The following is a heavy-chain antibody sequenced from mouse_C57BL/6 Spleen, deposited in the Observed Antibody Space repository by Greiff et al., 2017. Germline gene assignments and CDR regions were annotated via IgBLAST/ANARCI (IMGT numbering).Heavy chain of an antibody. Sequence: EVQLQQSGPELVKPGASVKIPCKASGYTFTDYNMDWVKQSHGKSLAWIGDINPNNGGTIYNQKFKGKATLPVDKSSSTAYMELRSLTSEDTAVYYCARSGYYGSSGSLYFEVWGTGTTVTVSS. CDR1: GYTFTDYN. CDR2: INPNNGGT. CDR3: ARSGYYGSSGSLYFEV. V-gene: IGHV1-18*01. J-gene: IGHJ1*03. D-gene: IGHD1-1*01.